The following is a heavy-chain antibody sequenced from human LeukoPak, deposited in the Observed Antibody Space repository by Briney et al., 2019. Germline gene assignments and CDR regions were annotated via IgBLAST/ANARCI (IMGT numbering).Heavy chain of an antibody. D-gene: IGHD3-3*01. J-gene: IGHJ5*02. Sequence: ASVKVSCKASGYTFTDYYMHWVRQATGQGLEWRVWINPNSGGTDYAQKFQGTVTMTRDTSINTAYMELSRLRSADTAVYYCARPLRFFGRGGWFDHWGQGTLVTVSS. CDR1: GYTFTDYY. CDR3: ARPLRFFGRGGWFDH. CDR2: INPNSGGT. V-gene: IGHV1-2*02.